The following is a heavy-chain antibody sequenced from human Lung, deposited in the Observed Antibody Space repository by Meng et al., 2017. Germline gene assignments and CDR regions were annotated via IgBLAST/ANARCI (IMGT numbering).Heavy chain of an antibody. D-gene: IGHD5-18*01. V-gene: IGHV1-69*01. CDR3: ARHVDTAMVYYFDY. CDR1: GKTFAEDW. Sequence: GQLVRSGAKVKASGDSLRVPCKVSGKTFAEDWIHLVRRSPGQGLEWRGGIIPIFGTANYAQNFQDRVTITAAESTSTAYMELSSLRSEDTAVYYCARHVDTAMVYYFDYWGQGTLVTVSS. J-gene: IGHJ4*02. CDR2: IIPIFGTA.